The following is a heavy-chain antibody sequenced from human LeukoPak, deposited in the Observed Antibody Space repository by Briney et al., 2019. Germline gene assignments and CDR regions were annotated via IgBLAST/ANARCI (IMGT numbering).Heavy chain of an antibody. CDR1: GCTFSSYW. CDR2: IKQDGSGK. V-gene: IGHV3-7*01. J-gene: IGHJ4*02. Sequence: GGSLRLSCAASGCTFSSYWMSWVRQAPGKGLEWVAHIKQDGSGKYDVDSVKARFTISRDNAKNSLYLQMNSLRAEDTAVYYCAREYSSSSSPRFDYWGQGTLVTVSS. CDR3: AREYSSSSSPRFDY. D-gene: IGHD6-6*01.